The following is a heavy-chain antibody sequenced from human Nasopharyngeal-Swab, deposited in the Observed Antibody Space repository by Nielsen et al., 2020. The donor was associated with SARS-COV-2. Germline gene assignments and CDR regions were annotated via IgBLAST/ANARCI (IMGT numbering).Heavy chain of an antibody. CDR1: GFTFSAHY. D-gene: IGHD6-13*01. CDR2: SRNKANSYTT. V-gene: IGHV3-72*01. CDR3: ARDLSSIWTSGLGV. Sequence: GGSLRRCCAASGFTFSAHYMDWVRQAPGKGLERVGRSRNKANSYTTEYAASVKGRFTISRDDSKNSLYLQMSSLRTEDTALYYCARDLSSIWTSGLGVWGQGTTVIVSS. J-gene: IGHJ6*02.